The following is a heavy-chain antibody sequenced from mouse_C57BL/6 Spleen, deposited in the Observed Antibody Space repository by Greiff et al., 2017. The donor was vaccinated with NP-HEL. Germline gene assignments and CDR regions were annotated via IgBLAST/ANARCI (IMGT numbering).Heavy chain of an antibody. V-gene: IGHV14-4*01. CDR1: GFNIKDDY. Sequence: VQLQQSGAELVRPGASVKLSCTASGFNIKDDYMHWVKQSPEQGLEWIGWIDPENGDTEYASKFQGKATITADTSSNTAYLQLSSLTSEDTAVYYCTTMASGDWGQGTSVTVSS. CDR2: IDPENGDT. D-gene: IGHD6-1*01. CDR3: TTMASGD. J-gene: IGHJ4*01.